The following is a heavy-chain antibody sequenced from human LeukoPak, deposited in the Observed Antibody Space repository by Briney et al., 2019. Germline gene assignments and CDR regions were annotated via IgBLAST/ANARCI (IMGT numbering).Heavy chain of an antibody. V-gene: IGHV3-48*02. Sequence: GGSLRLFCAASGLTFSSYSMNWVRQAPGKGLEWVSYISSSSSTIYYADSVKGRFTISRDNAKNTLYLQMNSLRDEDTAVYYCASDSGYDYRFDYWGQGTLVTVSS. D-gene: IGHD5-12*01. CDR2: ISSSSSTI. CDR3: ASDSGYDYRFDY. CDR1: GLTFSSYS. J-gene: IGHJ4*02.